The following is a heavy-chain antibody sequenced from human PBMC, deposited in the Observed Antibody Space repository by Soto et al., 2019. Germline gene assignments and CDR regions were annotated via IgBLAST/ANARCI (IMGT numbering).Heavy chain of an antibody. D-gene: IGHD2-8*01. J-gene: IGHJ4*02. Sequence: LRLSCTASGFLFTDCYMSWIRQPPGKGLEWLAYIDGSSDYTNSADSVKGRFTISRDNAKNSVFLQMNNLRADDTAVYYCARDLRFSSTNYFDFWGRGTLVTVSS. CDR3: ARDLRFSSTNYFDF. CDR2: IDGSSDYT. V-gene: IGHV3-11*06. CDR1: GFLFTDCY.